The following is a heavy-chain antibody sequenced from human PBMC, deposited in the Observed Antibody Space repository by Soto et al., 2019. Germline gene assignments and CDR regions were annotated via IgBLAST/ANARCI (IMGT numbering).Heavy chain of an antibody. D-gene: IGHD3-22*01. CDR3: ARLRDYYDSSGYYFFDGLSFDI. V-gene: IGHV5-10-1*01. Sequence: GASLKISCKGSGYNFASYWIGWVRQMPGKGLEWMGRIDPSDSYTNYSPSFQGHVTISADKSISTAYLQWSSLKASDTAMYYCARLRDYYDSSGYYFFDGLSFDIWGQGTMVTVSS. CDR1: GYNFASYW. J-gene: IGHJ3*02. CDR2: IDPSDSYT.